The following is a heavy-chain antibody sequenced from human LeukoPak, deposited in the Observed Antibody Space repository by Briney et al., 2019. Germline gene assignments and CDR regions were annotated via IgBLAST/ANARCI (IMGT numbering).Heavy chain of an antibody. J-gene: IGHJ3*02. Sequence: ASVKVSCKASGYSFDRYGISWVRQAPGQGLEWLGWIGAFNGNTNYAQNLQGRVTMTADTSATTAYMELRSLSSDDTAVYYCARDFLSYDGSENHFEDTFDIWGQGTMVTVSS. V-gene: IGHV1-18*01. D-gene: IGHD3-22*01. CDR3: ARDFLSYDGSENHFEDTFDI. CDR1: GYSFDRYG. CDR2: IGAFNGNT.